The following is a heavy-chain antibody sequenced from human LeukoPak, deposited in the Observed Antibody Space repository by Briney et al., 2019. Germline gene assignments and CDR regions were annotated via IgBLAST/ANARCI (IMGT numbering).Heavy chain of an antibody. Sequence: GGSLRLSCAASGFTFSNYWMSWVRQAPGKGPEWVANIKQDGSEQYYVDSVKGRFTISRDNAKNSLYLQMNSLRGEDTAVYYCARMGSGHDWSLFDYWGQGTLVTVSS. D-gene: IGHD5-12*01. V-gene: IGHV3-7*03. J-gene: IGHJ4*02. CDR2: IKQDGSEQ. CDR1: GFTFSNYW. CDR3: ARMGSGHDWSLFDY.